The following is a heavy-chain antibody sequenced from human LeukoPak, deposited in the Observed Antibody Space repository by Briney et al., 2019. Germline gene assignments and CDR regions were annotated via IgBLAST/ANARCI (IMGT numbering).Heavy chain of an antibody. V-gene: IGHV3-66*01. D-gene: IGHD2-2*02. Sequence: GGSLRLSCAASGFTVSSNYMSWVRQAPGKGLEWVSVIYSGGSTYYADSVKGRFTISRDNSKNTLYLQMNSLRAEDTAVYYCAKDGVYRLLYRKPRYYFDYWGQGTLVTVSS. J-gene: IGHJ4*02. CDR1: GFTVSSNY. CDR2: IYSGGST. CDR3: AKDGVYRLLYRKPRYYFDY.